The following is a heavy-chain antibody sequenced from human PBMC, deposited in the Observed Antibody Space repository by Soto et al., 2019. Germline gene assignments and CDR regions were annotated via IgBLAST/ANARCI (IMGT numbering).Heavy chain of an antibody. D-gene: IGHD6-13*01. CDR1: GGSISSSSY. J-gene: IGHJ6*02. V-gene: IGHV4-39*01. Sequence: QLQLQESGPELVKPSETLSLTCTVSGGSISSSSYWGWIRQPPGKGLEWIGSIYSIGSTYYNPSXXXXAXXXXXXXXXXXXXXXXXVTAXXXXXYYCRRSSRYSTDVWGQGTTVTVSS. CDR3: RRSSRYSTDV. CDR2: IYSIGST.